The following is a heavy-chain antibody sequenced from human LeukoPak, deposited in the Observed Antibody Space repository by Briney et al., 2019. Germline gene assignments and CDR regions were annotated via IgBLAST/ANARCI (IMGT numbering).Heavy chain of an antibody. V-gene: IGHV4-59*08. CDR2: IYYSGST. J-gene: IGHJ4*02. CDR3: ARHGNYYDSSGYNYYFDY. D-gene: IGHD3-22*01. Sequence: SETLSLTCTVSGVSISSYYWSWIRQPPGKGLEWIGNIYYSGSTKYNPSLKSRVTISVDTSKDHFSLKLSSVTAADTAVYYCARHGNYYDSSGYNYYFDYWGQGTLGTVSS. CDR1: GVSISSYY.